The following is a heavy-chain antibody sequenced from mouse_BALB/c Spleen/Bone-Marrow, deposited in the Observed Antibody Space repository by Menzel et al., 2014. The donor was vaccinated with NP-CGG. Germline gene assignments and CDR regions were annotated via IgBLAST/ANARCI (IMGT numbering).Heavy chain of an antibody. J-gene: IGHJ4*01. Sequence: LVESGAELVKPGASVKMSCKASGYTFTSYWMHWVKQRPGQGLEWIGVLDPSDSYTTYNQKFKGEATLTVDTSSNTAYMQLSSLTSEDSAVYYCTRGANPYYYTMDYWGQGTSVTVSS. CDR1: GYTFTSYW. D-gene: IGHD4-1*01. V-gene: IGHV1S127*01. CDR2: LDPSDSYT. CDR3: TRGANPYYYTMDY.